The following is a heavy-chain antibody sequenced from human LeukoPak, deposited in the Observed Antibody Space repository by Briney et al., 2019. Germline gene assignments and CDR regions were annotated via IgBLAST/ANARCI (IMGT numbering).Heavy chain of an antibody. CDR3: ARGPDCSGGSCYSADAFDI. CDR2: ISYDGSNK. D-gene: IGHD2-15*01. J-gene: IGHJ3*02. CDR1: GFTFSSYA. Sequence: GGSLRLSCAASGFTFSSYAMHWVRQAPGKGLEWVAVISYDGSNKYYADSVKGRFTISRDNSKNTLYLQMNSLRAEDTAVYYCARGPDCSGGSCYSADAFDIWGQGTMVTVSS. V-gene: IGHV3-30-3*01.